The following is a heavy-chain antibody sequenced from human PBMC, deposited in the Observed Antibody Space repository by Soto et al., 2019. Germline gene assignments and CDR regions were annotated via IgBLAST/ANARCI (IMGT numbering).Heavy chain of an antibody. J-gene: IGHJ4*02. CDR2: MNPNSGNT. CDR3: ARGGRDSSTGPPYY. V-gene: IGHV1-8*01. Sequence: GASVKVSCKASGYPFPSSDINWVRQATGQGLEWMGWMNPNSGNTGYAQKFQGRVTMTTDTSTSTAYMELRSLRSDDTAVYYCARGGRDSSTGPPYYWGQGTLVTVSS. CDR1: GYPFPSSD. D-gene: IGHD2-2*01.